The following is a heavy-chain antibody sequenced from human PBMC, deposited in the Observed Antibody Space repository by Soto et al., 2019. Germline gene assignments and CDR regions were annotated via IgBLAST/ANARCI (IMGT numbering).Heavy chain of an antibody. Sequence: GESLKISCKGSGYSFTSYWISWVRQMPGKGLEWMGRIDPSDSYTNYSPSFQGHVTISADKSISTAYLQWSSLKASDTAMYYCARLTGSTVRYNWFDPWGQGSLVTVSS. J-gene: IGHJ5*02. CDR3: ARLTGSTVRYNWFDP. CDR1: GYSFTSYW. CDR2: IDPSDSYT. V-gene: IGHV5-10-1*01. D-gene: IGHD1-7*01.